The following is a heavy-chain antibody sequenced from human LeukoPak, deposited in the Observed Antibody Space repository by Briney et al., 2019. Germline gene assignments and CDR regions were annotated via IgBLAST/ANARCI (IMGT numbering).Heavy chain of an antibody. V-gene: IGHV4-34*01. J-gene: IGHJ6*03. CDR3: ARDSPAGYIRGQEHYYYYIDV. Sequence: SETLSLTCAVYGGSFSGYYWSWIRQPPGKGLEWIGEINHSGSTNYNPSLKSRVTISVDTSKNQVSLKLTSVTAADTAVYYCARDSPAGYIRGQEHYYYYIDVWGKGTTVTVSS. CDR2: INHSGST. CDR1: GGSFSGYY. D-gene: IGHD5-18*01.